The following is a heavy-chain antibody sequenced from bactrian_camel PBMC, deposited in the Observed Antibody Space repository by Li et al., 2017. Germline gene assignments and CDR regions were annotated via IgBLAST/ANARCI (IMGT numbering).Heavy chain of an antibody. J-gene: IGHJ4*01. CDR1: GFIFSTVA. D-gene: IGHD6*01. CDR2: ISSLGALT. CDR3: AAGELVWYNY. Sequence: VQLVESGGGLVQPGGSLRLSCAASGFIFSTVAMSWVRQVPGKGLERVSSISSLGALTYYADSVKGQFTISRDNAKNTVYLQMNSLKPEDTAVYYCAAGELVWYNYRGQGTQVTVS. V-gene: IGHV3S40*01.